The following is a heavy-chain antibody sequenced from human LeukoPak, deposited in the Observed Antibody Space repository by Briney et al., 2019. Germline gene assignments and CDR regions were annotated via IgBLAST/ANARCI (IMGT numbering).Heavy chain of an antibody. Sequence: GASGKVSCKASGYTVTSYYMHWVRQTPGQGLEWMGIINPSGGSTSYAQKLQGRVTMTRDTSTSTVYMELSSLRSEDTAVYYCARASRLDYYDSSGYFYFDYWGQGTLVTVSS. CDR1: GYTVTSYY. V-gene: IGHV1-46*04. CDR2: INPSGGST. D-gene: IGHD3-22*01. CDR3: ARASRLDYYDSSGYFYFDY. J-gene: IGHJ4*02.